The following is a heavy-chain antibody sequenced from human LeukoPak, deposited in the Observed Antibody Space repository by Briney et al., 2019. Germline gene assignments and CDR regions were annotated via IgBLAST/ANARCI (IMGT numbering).Heavy chain of an antibody. J-gene: IGHJ4*01. CDR1: EFTFSSFW. CDR2: IRQDGNEN. V-gene: IGHV3-7*03. CDR3: ARRFLDY. Sequence: HPGGSLRLSCAASEFTFSSFWMHWVRQAPGKGLEWVANIRQDGNENYYVDSVKGRFTISRDNAKNSLYLQMNNLRAEDTAIYFCARRFLDYWGHGTLVTVSS. D-gene: IGHD2-21*01.